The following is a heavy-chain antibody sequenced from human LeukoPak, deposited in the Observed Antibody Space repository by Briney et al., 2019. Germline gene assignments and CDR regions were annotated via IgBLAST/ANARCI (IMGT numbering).Heavy chain of an antibody. CDR2: IRYDGSNK. CDR3: AKDLKMRMTGGFDY. Sequence: SGGSLRLSCAASGFTFSSYGMHWVRQAPGKGLEWVAFIRYDGSNKYYADSVKGRFTISRDNSKNTLYLQMNSLRAEDTAVYYCAKDLKMRMTGGFDYWGQGTLVTVSS. V-gene: IGHV3-30*02. J-gene: IGHJ4*02. D-gene: IGHD3-9*01. CDR1: GFTFSSYG.